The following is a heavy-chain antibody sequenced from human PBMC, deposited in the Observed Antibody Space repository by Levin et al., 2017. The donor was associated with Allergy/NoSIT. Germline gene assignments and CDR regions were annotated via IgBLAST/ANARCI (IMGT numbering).Heavy chain of an antibody. D-gene: IGHD3-10*01. CDR1: GGSISSSSYY. Sequence: ASETLSLTCTVSGGSISSSSYYWGWIRQPPGKGLEWIGSIYYSGSTYYNPSLKSRVTISVDTSKNQFSLKLSSVTAADTAVYYCARRRAGVDPWGQGTLVTVSS. CDR2: IYYSGST. J-gene: IGHJ5*02. CDR3: ARRRAGVDP. V-gene: IGHV4-39*01.